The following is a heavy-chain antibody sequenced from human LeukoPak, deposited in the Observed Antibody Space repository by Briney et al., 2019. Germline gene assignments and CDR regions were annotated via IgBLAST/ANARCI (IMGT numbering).Heavy chain of an antibody. J-gene: IGHJ4*02. Sequence: GASVKVSCKACGGTFSSYSISWVRQAPGQGLEWMGGIIPIFGTANYAQKFQGRVTITTDESTSTAYMELSSLRSEDTAVYYCAGGRRWELWYWGQGTLVTVSS. CDR3: AGGRRWELWY. CDR1: GGTFSSYS. CDR2: IIPIFGTA. V-gene: IGHV1-69*05. D-gene: IGHD1-26*01.